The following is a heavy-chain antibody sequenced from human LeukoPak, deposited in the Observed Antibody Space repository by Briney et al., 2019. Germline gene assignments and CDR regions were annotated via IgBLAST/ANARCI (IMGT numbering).Heavy chain of an antibody. CDR3: ARDAFRGDFDY. CDR1: GFTFSSYS. D-gene: IGHD2/OR15-2a*01. CDR2: ISSSSSYI. J-gene: IGHJ4*02. V-gene: IGHV3-21*01. Sequence: GGSLRLSCAASGFTFSSYSMNWVRQAPGKGLEWVSSISSSSSYIYYADSVKGRFTISRDNAKNSLYLQMNSLRAEDTAVYHCARDAFRGDFDYWGQGTLVTVSS.